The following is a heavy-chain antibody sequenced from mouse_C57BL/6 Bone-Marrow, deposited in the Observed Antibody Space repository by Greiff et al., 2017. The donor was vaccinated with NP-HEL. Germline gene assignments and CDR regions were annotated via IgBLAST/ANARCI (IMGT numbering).Heavy chain of an antibody. CDR3: ARRGYYAMDY. V-gene: IGHV5-6*02. J-gene: IGHJ4*01. Sequence: EVNVVESGGDLVKPGGSLKLSCAASGFTFSSYGMSWVRQTPDKRLEWVATLSSGGSYTYYPDSVKGRFTISRDNAKNTLYLQMSSLKSEDTAMYYCARRGYYAMDYWGQGTSVTVSS. CDR1: GFTFSSYG. CDR2: LSSGGSYT.